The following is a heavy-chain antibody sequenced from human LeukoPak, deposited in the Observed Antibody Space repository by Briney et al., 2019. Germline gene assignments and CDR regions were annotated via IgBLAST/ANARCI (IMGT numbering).Heavy chain of an antibody. CDR1: GYTFTSYG. CDR2: ISAYNGNT. CDR3: ARDRRPYIVVVPADAFDI. Sequence: GASVKVSCKASGYTFTSYGISWVRQAPGRGLEWMGWISAYNGNTNYAQKLQGRVTMTTDTSTSTAYMELRSLRSDDTAVYYCARDRRPYIVVVPADAFDIWGQGTMVTVSS. D-gene: IGHD2-2*01. V-gene: IGHV1-18*01. J-gene: IGHJ3*02.